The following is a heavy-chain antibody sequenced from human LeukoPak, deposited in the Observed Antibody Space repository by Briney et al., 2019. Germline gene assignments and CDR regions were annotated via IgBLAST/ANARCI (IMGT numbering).Heavy chain of an antibody. V-gene: IGHV3-48*02. Sequence: PGGSLRLSCAASGFTFSSYTMIWVRQAPGKGLEWVSSISSSSSAIYYAASVKGRFTISRDNAKNSLYLQMNSLRDEDTAVYYCARGALRYSDYWGQGTLVTVSS. J-gene: IGHJ4*02. CDR1: GFTFSSYT. CDR3: ARGALRYSDY. D-gene: IGHD3-9*01. CDR2: ISSSSSAI.